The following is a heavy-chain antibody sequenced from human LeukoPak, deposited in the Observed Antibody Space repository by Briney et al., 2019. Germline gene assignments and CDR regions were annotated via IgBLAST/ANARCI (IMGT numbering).Heavy chain of an antibody. J-gene: IGHJ4*02. D-gene: IGHD4-23*01. Sequence: GGSLRLSCAASGFPFSSYSMHWVRQAPGNGLEWVADISNDGSHKYYADSVKGRFIISRDNSKNTLSLQMNTLRPDDTAVFYCARDPNRLADYGGDYFDHWGQGTLVTVSS. CDR2: ISNDGSHK. V-gene: IGHV3-30*04. CDR3: ARDPNRLADYGGDYFDH. CDR1: GFPFSSYS.